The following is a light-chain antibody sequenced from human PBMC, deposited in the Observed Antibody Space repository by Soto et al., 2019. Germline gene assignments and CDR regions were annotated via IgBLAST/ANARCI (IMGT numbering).Light chain of an antibody. CDR1: QSVTTN. J-gene: IGKJ4*01. CDR2: CAS. Sequence: EVVMTQSPATLSVSPGERVTFSCRASQSVTTNLAWYQHKPGQSPRLLISCASNGASGIPPRFSGSGSGTEFTLTIDRLQSADFAVYYCQQYDRWPVTFGGGTKVEIK. V-gene: IGKV3-15*01. CDR3: QQYDRWPVT.